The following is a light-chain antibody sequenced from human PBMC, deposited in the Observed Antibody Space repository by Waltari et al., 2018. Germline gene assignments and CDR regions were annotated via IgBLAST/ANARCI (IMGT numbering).Light chain of an antibody. V-gene: IGLV7-46*01. CDR3: LLSFSGVHAV. Sequence: QAVVTQEPSLTVSPGGTVTLTCGSSPGAVTCCHYPYWFQQRPCHAPPTLFSDSNNKHSWTPARFSASLLGGKAALTLSGAQPEDEADYYCLLSFSGVHAVFGGGTHLTVL. CDR2: DSN. J-gene: IGLJ7*01. CDR1: PGAVTCCHY.